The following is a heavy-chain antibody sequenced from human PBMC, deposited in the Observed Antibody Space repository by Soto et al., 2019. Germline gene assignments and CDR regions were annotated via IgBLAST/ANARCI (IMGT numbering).Heavy chain of an antibody. CDR3: ATWGCICSNCNLYQPSFDL. Sequence: QVQLVESGGGVVQPGRSLRLSCAASGFIFNEYGMHWVRQAPGKGLEWVADIWYDGSNKYYADSVKGRFTFSRDNSKNTKSLHMDSLRGEYTAVYYCATWGCICSNCNLYQPSFDLWGQGTLVTFSS. CDR2: IWYDGSNK. CDR1: GFIFNEYG. V-gene: IGHV3-33*03. J-gene: IGHJ4*02. D-gene: IGHD2-15*01.